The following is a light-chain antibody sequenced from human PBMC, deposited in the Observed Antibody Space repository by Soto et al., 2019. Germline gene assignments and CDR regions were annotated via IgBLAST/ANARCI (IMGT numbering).Light chain of an antibody. CDR3: QHYGRSSA. Sequence: EIVLTQSPGTLSLSPGERATLSCRASQSVSSNYLAWYQQKPGQAPRLLIYDASSRATGIPDRFSGSGSGTDFTLTISRLEPEDFALYHCQHYGRSSAFGQGTKVEIE. CDR2: DAS. V-gene: IGKV3-20*01. CDR1: QSVSSNY. J-gene: IGKJ1*01.